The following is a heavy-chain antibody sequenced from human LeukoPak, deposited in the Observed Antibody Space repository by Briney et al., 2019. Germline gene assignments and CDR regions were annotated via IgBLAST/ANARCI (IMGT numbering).Heavy chain of an antibody. CDR3: ARGYCTGTSCYKGY. CDR2: IYTSGST. V-gene: IGHV4-61*02. J-gene: IGHJ4*02. D-gene: IGHD2-2*02. Sequence: SETLSLTSTGSGGSIGSGSCYGSWIRQPAGKRLEGIGRIYTSGSTNYNPSLKSRVTISVDTSKNQFSLKLSSVTAADTAVYYCARGYCTGTSCYKGYWGQGTLVTVSS. CDR1: GGSIGSGSCY.